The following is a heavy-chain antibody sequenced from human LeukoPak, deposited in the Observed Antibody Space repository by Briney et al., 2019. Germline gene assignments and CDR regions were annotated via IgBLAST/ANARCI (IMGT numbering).Heavy chain of an antibody. CDR1: GFTFINYG. CDR3: ARDGRGAVASDY. Sequence: GGPLRLSCAASGFTFINYGMTWVPQAPGKGLEWVSHISSSRNYIYYADSVQRRLTISRDNAKNSLSLYMNSPKAEDTAVYYCARDGRGAVASDYWGQGTLLTVSS. CDR2: ISSSRNYI. V-gene: IGHV3-21*01. D-gene: IGHD6-19*01. J-gene: IGHJ4*02.